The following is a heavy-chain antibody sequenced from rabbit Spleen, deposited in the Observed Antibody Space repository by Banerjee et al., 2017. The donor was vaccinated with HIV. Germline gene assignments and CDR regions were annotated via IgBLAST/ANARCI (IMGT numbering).Heavy chain of an antibody. D-gene: IGHD2-1*01. J-gene: IGHJ4*01. CDR3: ARGSATMTLVITGYYLNL. CDR2: IYAGSSGST. CDR1: GFDFSSSYY. Sequence: QQQLEESGGGLVKPEGSLTLTCKASGFDFSSSYYMCWVRQAPGKGLECIACIYAGSSGSTYDASWAKGRFTISKTSSTTVTLQMTSLTAADTATYFCARGSATMTLVITGYYLNLWGQGTLVTVS. V-gene: IGHV1S45*01.